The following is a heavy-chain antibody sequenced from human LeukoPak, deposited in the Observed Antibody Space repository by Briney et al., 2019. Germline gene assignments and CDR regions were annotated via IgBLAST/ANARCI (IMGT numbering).Heavy chain of an antibody. V-gene: IGHV1-8*01. CDR2: MNPNSGNT. Sequence: GASVNVSCKASGYTFTSYDINWVRQATGQGLEWMGWMNPNSGNTGYAQRFQGRITMTRNTSISTAYMELSSLRSEDTAVYYCARAIFETGSSNHYDYWGQGTLVTVSS. D-gene: IGHD6-13*01. CDR3: ARAIFETGSSNHYDY. CDR1: GYTFTSYD. J-gene: IGHJ4*02.